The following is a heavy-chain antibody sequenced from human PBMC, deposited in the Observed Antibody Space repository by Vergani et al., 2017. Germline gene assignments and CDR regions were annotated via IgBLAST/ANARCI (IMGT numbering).Heavy chain of an antibody. CDR3: ASRYCSGGTCPRFAFDI. D-gene: IGHD2-15*01. CDR1: GGTFSSYA. J-gene: IGHJ3*02. Sequence: QVQLVQSGAEVKKPGSSVKVSCKASGGTFSSYAISWVRQAPGQGLEWMGGIIPIFGTANYAQKFQGRVTITADESTSTAYMELSSLGSEDTAVYYCASRYCSGGTCPRFAFDIWGQGTMVTVSS. V-gene: IGHV1-69*01. CDR2: IIPIFGTA.